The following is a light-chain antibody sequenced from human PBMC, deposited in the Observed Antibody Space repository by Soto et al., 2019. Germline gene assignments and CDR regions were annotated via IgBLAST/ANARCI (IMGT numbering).Light chain of an antibody. J-gene: IGKJ2*01. V-gene: IGKV1-33*01. CDR3: QQYDDALS. Sequence: DIQMTQSQSSMSASVGDRVTITCQASQDISNYLNWYQQKPGKAPKLLIYEASNLETGVPSRFSGSGSGTDFTFTISSLQPEDIATYYCQQYDDALSFGHGTKLEIK. CDR2: EAS. CDR1: QDISNY.